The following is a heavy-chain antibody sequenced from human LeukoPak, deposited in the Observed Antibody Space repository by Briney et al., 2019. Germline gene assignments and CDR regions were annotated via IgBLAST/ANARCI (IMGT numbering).Heavy chain of an antibody. CDR3: ARAFEGRIAVAANY. J-gene: IGHJ4*02. V-gene: IGHV1-2*02. D-gene: IGHD6-19*01. Sequence: ASVKVSCKASGYTFADYYIHWVRQAPGQGLEWMGWINPNSGGTNYAQKFQGRVTMTRDTSISTAYMELSRLRSDDTAVYYCARAFEGRIAVAANYWGQGTLVTVSS. CDR1: GYTFADYY. CDR2: INPNSGGT.